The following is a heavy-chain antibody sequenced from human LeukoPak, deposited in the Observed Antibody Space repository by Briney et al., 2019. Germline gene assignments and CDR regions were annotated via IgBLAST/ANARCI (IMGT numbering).Heavy chain of an antibody. D-gene: IGHD3-16*01. J-gene: IGHJ5*02. CDR2: IHPSDSDT. CDR3: AKLAGAAYTWVDR. CDR1: GYTFTDYW. Sequence: GESLQISSECSGYTFTDYWIGWVRQLPAKGLEWMAIIHPSDSDTRYSPSFQGQVTISADKSISTAYLQWSSLKASDTAVYYCAKLAGAAYTWVDRWGQGTLVTVSS. V-gene: IGHV5-51*01.